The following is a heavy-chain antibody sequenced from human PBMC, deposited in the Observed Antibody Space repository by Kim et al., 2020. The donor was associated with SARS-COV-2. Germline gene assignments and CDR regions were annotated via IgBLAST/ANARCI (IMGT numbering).Heavy chain of an antibody. D-gene: IGHD3-10*01. J-gene: IGHJ6*02. CDR2: ISGSGGST. CDR1: GFTFSSYA. CDR3: AKDREIWGAYGSGSYHPPPYYYYGMDV. V-gene: IGHV3-23*01. Sequence: GGSLRLSCAASGFTFSSYAMSWVRQAPGKGLEWVSAISGSGGSTYYADSVKGRFTISRDNSKNTLYLQMNSLRAEDTAVYYCAKDREIWGAYGSGSYHPPPYYYYGMDVWGQGTTVTVSS.